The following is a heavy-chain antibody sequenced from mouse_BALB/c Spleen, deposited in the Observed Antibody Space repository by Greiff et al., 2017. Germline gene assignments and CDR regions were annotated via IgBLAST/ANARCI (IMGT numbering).Heavy chain of an antibody. CDR1: GFTFSSYT. V-gene: IGHV5-12-2*01. J-gene: IGHJ4*01. CDR2: ISNGGGST. Sequence: EVQRVESGGGLVQPGGSLKLSCAASGFTFSSYTMSWVRQTPEKRLEWVAYISNGGGSTYYPDTVKGRFTISRDNAKNTLYLQMSSLKSEDTAMYYCARHPHYYGSTFYAMDYWGQGTSVTVSS. D-gene: IGHD1-1*01. CDR3: ARHPHYYGSTFYAMDY.